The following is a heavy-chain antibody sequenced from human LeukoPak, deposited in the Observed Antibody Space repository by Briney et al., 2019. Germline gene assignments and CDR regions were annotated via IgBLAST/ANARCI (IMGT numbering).Heavy chain of an antibody. V-gene: IGHV3-23*01. Sequence: GGSLRLSCAASGFTFSSYAMSWVRQAPGKGLEWVSAISGSGGSTYYADSVKGRFTISRDNSKNTLYRQMNSLRAEDTAVYYCAKATWGYYDSSGYYFDYWGQGTLVTVSS. CDR2: ISGSGGST. D-gene: IGHD3-22*01. CDR3: AKATWGYYDSSGYYFDY. CDR1: GFTFSSYA. J-gene: IGHJ4*02.